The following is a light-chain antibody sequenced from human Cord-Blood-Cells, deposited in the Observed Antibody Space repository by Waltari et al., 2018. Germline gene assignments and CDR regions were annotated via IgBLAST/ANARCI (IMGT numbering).Light chain of an antibody. J-gene: IGLJ1*01. Sequence: QSALTQPASVSGSPGQSITISCTGTSSDVGGYNYVSWYQQHPGKAPKLMIYDVSKRPSGVSNRFSRSKSGNTASLTISELQAEDEADYYCSSYTSSSTFVFGTGTKVTVL. CDR2: DVS. CDR3: SSYTSSSTFV. CDR1: SSDVGGYNY. V-gene: IGLV2-14*01.